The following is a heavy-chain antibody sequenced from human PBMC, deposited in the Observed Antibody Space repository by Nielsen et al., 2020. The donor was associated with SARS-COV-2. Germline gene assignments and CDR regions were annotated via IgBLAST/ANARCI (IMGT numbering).Heavy chain of an antibody. CDR2: LSGSSRYI. V-gene: IGHV3-21*01. Sequence: GESLKISCAASGFNFSGHSMSWVRQDPGKGLEWVSSLSGSSRYIYYADSLQGRFTISRDNAQNSLFLQMNSLRAEDTAVYYCARIIIQCSSTHCYTLGGMDVWGKGTTVTVSS. D-gene: IGHD2-2*02. CDR1: GFNFSGHS. J-gene: IGHJ6*04. CDR3: ARIIIQCSSTHCYTLGGMDV.